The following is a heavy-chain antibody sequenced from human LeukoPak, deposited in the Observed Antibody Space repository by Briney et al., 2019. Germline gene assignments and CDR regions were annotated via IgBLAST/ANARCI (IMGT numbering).Heavy chain of an antibody. CDR1: GFTFSSNW. CDR3: ARRRCSSTSCFEDY. J-gene: IGHJ4*02. CDR2: IKQDGSEK. V-gene: IGHV3-7*01. D-gene: IGHD2-2*01. Sequence: GGSLRLSCAASGFTFSSNWMTWVRQAPGKGLEWVANIKQDGSEKNYVDSVKGRFTISRDNAKNSLYLQMNSLRAEDTAVYYCARRRCSSTSCFEDYWGQGTLVTVSS.